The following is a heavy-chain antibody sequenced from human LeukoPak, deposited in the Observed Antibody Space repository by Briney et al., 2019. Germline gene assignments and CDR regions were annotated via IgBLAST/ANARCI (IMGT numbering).Heavy chain of an antibody. CDR1: GYTFTGYY. Sequence: ASVKVSCKASGYTFTGYYMHWVRQAPGQGLEWMGWINPNSGGTNYAQKFQGRVTMTRDTSISTAYMELSRLRSDDTAVYYCARVPVRVQGVIIPYFDYWGLGTLVTVSS. D-gene: IGHD3-10*01. CDR3: ARVPVRVQGVIIPYFDY. J-gene: IGHJ4*02. V-gene: IGHV1-2*02. CDR2: INPNSGGT.